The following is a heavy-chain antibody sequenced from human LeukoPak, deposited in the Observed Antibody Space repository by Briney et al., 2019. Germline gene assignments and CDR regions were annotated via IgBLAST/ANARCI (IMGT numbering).Heavy chain of an antibody. CDR1: GFTFSSYS. CDR2: ISSSSSYI. D-gene: IGHD2-2*01. CDR3: ARDHSIVVVPAAMFVPFDY. Sequence: KPGGSLRLSCAASGFTFSSYSMNWVRQAPGKGLEWVSSISSSSSYIYYADSVKGRFTISRDNAKNSLYLQMNSPRAEDTAVYYCARDHSIVVVPAAMFVPFDYWGQGTLVTVSS. J-gene: IGHJ4*02. V-gene: IGHV3-21*01.